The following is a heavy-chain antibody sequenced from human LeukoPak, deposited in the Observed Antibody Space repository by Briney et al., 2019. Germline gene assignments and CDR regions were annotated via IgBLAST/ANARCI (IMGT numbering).Heavy chain of an antibody. J-gene: IGHJ4*02. V-gene: IGHV4-34*01. Sequence: SETLSLTCAVYGGSFSGYYWSWIRQPPGKGLEWIGEINHSGSTNYNPSLKSRVTISVDTSKNQFSLKLSSVTAADTAVYYCARDSKTTETLFDYWGQGTLVTVSS. CDR1: GGSFSGYY. CDR3: ARDSKTTETLFDY. D-gene: IGHD1-1*01. CDR2: INHSGST.